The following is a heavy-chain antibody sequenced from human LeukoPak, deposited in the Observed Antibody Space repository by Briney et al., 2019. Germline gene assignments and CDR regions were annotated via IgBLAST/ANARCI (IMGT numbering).Heavy chain of an antibody. J-gene: IGHJ6*03. Sequence: SETLSLTCTVFGGSISSYYWSWIRQPPGKGLEWIGYIYYSGSTNYNPSLKSRVTISVDTSKNQFSLKLSSVTAADTAVYYCARGDIVATFYMDVWGKGTTVTVSS. CDR3: ARGDIVATFYMDV. V-gene: IGHV4-59*01. CDR1: GGSISSYY. CDR2: IYYSGST. D-gene: IGHD5-12*01.